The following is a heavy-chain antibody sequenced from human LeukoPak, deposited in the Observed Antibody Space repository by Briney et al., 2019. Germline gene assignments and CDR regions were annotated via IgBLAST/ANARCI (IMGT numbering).Heavy chain of an antibody. Sequence: GGSLRLSCAASGFIFTNYFMSWVRQAPGKGLEWVASIKHDGSEKYYVDSVKGRFTISRDNSKNTLYLQMNSLRAEDTAVYYCARDSLRITIFGVVKYGMDVWGQGTTVTVSS. CDR2: IKHDGSEK. CDR3: ARDSLRITIFGVVKYGMDV. V-gene: IGHV3-7*03. J-gene: IGHJ6*02. CDR1: GFIFTNYF. D-gene: IGHD3-3*01.